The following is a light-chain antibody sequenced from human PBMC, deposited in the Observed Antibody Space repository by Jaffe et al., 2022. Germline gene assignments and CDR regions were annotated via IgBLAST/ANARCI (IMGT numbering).Light chain of an antibody. V-gene: IGKV1-39*01. CDR1: QSISSY. CDR2: AAS. CDR3: QQSYTTPIT. Sequence: DIQMTQSPSSLSASVGDRVTITCRASQSISSYLNWYQQKPGKAPKLLIYAASSLQSGVPSRFSGSGSGTDATLTINNLQPEDLATYFCQQSYTTPITFGQGTRLAIK. J-gene: IGKJ5*01.